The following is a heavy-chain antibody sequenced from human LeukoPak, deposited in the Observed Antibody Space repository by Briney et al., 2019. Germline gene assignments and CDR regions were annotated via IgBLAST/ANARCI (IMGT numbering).Heavy chain of an antibody. Sequence: PGGSLRLSCAASGFTFSSYWMHWVRQAPGKGLMWVSRINSDGSITNYADSVKGRFTISRDNAKNTLYLQMNSLRAEDTAMYYCARAVYYSNYLGYWGQGTLVTVSS. CDR1: GFTFSSYW. CDR3: ARAVYYSNYLGY. D-gene: IGHD3-10*01. J-gene: IGHJ4*01. V-gene: IGHV3-74*01. CDR2: INSDGSIT.